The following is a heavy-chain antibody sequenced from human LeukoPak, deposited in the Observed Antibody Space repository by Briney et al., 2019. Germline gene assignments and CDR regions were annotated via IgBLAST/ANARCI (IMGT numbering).Heavy chain of an antibody. CDR3: ARDSTAYYDFWSGYYTGRQTDY. J-gene: IGHJ4*02. D-gene: IGHD3-3*01. CDR1: GYTFTSYG. V-gene: IGHV1-18*01. Sequence: ASVKVSCKASGYTFTSYGISWVRQAPGQGLEWMGWISAYNGNTNYAQKLQGRVTMTTDTSTSTAYMELRSLRSDDTAVYYCARDSTAYYDFWSGYYTGRQTDYWGQGTLVTVSS. CDR2: ISAYNGNT.